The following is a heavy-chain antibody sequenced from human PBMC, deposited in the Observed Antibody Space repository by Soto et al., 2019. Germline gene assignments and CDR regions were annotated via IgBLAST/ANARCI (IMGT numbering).Heavy chain of an antibody. CDR3: ARDRYYSLDD. D-gene: IGHD2-21*01. J-gene: IGHJ4*02. CDR1: GFAFNTYW. V-gene: IGHV3-74*01. Sequence: GGSLRLSCAASGFAFNTYWMHWVRQAPGKGLVWVSNIRLDGSTTYADSVKGRFTISRDNAKNTVHLQMNSLRAEDTAVYYCARDRYYSLDDWGQGSPVTVSS. CDR2: IRLDGST.